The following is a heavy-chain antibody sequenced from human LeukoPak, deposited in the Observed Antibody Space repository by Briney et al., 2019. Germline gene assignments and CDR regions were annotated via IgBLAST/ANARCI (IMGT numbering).Heavy chain of an antibody. CDR2: ITSSGSTI. J-gene: IGHJ4*02. V-gene: IGHV3-48*03. D-gene: IGHD1-26*01. CDR3: ARMGGGGYYFDY. Sequence: GGSLRLSCAASEFPFSSYEMNWVRQAPGKGLEWVSCITSSGSTIFYADSVKGRFTISRDNAKNSLYLQMNSPRAEDTAVYYCARMGGGGYYFDYWGQGTLVTVSS. CDR1: EFPFSSYE.